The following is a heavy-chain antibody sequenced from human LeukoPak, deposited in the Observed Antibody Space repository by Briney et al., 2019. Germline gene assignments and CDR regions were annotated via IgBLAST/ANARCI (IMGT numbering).Heavy chain of an antibody. CDR2: INHSGST. CDR1: GGSFSGYY. D-gene: IGHD3-3*01. CDR3: AILRYDFWSGYYSY. V-gene: IGHV4-34*01. J-gene: IGHJ4*02. Sequence: PSETLSLTCAVYGGSFSGYYWSWIRQPPGKGLEWIGEINHSGSTNYNPSLKSRVTISVDTSKNQFSLKLSSVTAADTAVYYCAILRYDFWSGYYSYWGQGALVTVFS.